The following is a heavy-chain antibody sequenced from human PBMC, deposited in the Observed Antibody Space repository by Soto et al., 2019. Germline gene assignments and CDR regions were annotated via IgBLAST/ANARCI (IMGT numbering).Heavy chain of an antibody. D-gene: IGHD2-2*01. V-gene: IGHV4-59*08. CDR3: ARLGLYHQSLDP. CDR1: GGSFSPNY. CDR2: IYYGGTT. J-gene: IGHJ5*02. Sequence: SETLSLTCTVSGGSFSPNYGAWIRQPPGKGLEWIGYIYYGGTTRYNPSLESRVTVSLETSKSQFSLTLSSVTASDTAVYYCARLGLYHQSLDPWGNGTLVTVSS.